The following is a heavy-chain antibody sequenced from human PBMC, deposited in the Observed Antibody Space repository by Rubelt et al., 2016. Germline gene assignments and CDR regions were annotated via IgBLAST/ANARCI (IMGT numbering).Heavy chain of an antibody. CDR3: ARRLGRGYGMDV. V-gene: IGHV3-64D*09. D-gene: IGHD4-11*01. CDR1: GFTFSSYA. Sequence: SGFTFSSYAMHWVRQAPGKGLEYVSAISSNGGSTYYADSVKGRFTISRDNSKNTLYLQMSSLRAEDTAVYYCARRLGRGYGMDVWGQGTTVTVSS. J-gene: IGHJ6*02. CDR2: ISSNGGST.